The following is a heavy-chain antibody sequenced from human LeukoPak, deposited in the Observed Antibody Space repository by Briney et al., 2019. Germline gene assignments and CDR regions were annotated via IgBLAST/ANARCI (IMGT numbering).Heavy chain of an antibody. CDR3: AKVEDVDSNYGPYDGFDY. Sequence: GGSPRLSCAASGFTFSSYAMSWVRQAPGKGLEWVSAISGSGGSTYYADSVKGRFTISRDNSKNTLYLQMNSLRAEDTAVYYCAKVEDVDSNYGPYDGFDYWGQGTLVTVSS. CDR2: ISGSGGST. V-gene: IGHV3-23*01. D-gene: IGHD4-11*01. CDR1: GFTFSSYA. J-gene: IGHJ4*02.